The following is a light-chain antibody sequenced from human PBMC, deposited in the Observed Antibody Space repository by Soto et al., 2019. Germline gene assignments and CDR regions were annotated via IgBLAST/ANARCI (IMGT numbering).Light chain of an antibody. CDR1: QSVSSKS. J-gene: IGKJ5*01. CDR2: DAS. V-gene: IGKV3-20*01. Sequence: EIVLTQSPGTLSVSPGERATLSCRASQSVSSKSLAWYQQKAGQAPRLIIYDASRRAAGIPDRISGSGSGTDFTLTISRLEAEDFAVYYCQQYGSPPTTFGQGTRLDIK. CDR3: QQYGSPPTT.